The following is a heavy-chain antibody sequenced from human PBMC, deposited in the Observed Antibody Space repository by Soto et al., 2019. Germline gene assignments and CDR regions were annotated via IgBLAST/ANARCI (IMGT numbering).Heavy chain of an antibody. CDR1: SVSNAW. CDR3: TTDFWSGDHDFDF. D-gene: IGHD3-3*01. V-gene: IGHV3-15*07. J-gene: IGHJ4*02. Sequence: SVSNAWMTWVRQAPGKGLEWVGRIRGKNHGGTTDYATPVKGRFSISRDDSKNTVFLQMNSLKTEDTAVYYCTTDFWSGDHDFDFWGQGTLVTVSS. CDR2: IRGKNHGGTT.